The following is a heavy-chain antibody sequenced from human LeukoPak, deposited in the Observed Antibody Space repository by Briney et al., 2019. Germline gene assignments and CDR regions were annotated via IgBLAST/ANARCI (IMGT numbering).Heavy chain of an antibody. V-gene: IGHV3-30*02. D-gene: IGHD6-13*01. CDR2: IRYDGSNK. J-gene: IGHJ4*02. Sequence: EGSLRLSCAASGFTFSSYGMHWVRQAPGKGLEWVAFIRYDGSNKYYADSVKGRFTISRDNSKNTLYLQMNSLRAEDTAVYYCAKVGSSSRYSNLGYWGQGTLVTVSS. CDR1: GFTFSSYG. CDR3: AKVGSSSRYSNLGY.